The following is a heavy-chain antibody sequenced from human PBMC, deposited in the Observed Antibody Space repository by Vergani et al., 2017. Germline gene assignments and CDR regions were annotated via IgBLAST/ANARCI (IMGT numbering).Heavy chain of an antibody. CDR1: GFSFPGYA. J-gene: IGHJ4*02. V-gene: IGHV3-23*01. CDR2: IDAGGAVA. Sequence: EVQLLESGGGLVQPGGSLRLSCEASGFSFPGYAMSWVRQAPGKGLEWVSTIDAGGAVAFYADSVKGRFTISRDNSKDTLYLQMNSLRAEDTAVYYCARRDSSSPALDYWGQGTLVTVSS. D-gene: IGHD6-6*01. CDR3: ARRDSSSPALDY.